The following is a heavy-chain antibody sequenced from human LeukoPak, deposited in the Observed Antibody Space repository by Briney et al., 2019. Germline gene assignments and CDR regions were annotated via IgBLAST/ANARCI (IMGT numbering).Heavy chain of an antibody. D-gene: IGHD6-19*01. V-gene: IGHV3-30*02. CDR2: IRYGGSNI. J-gene: IGHJ6*03. Sequence: GGSLRLSCAASGFTFTSYGMHWVRQAPGKGLEWVAFIRYGGSNIHYADSVKGRFSVSRDNSKLYLQMNSLGLEDMAVYYCAKDLQQWLVSPYYYYMDVWGKGTTVTVSS. CDR3: AKDLQQWLVSPYYYYMDV. CDR1: GFTFTSYG.